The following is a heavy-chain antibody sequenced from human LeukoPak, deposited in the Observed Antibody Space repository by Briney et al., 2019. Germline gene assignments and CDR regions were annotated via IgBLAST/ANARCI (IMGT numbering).Heavy chain of an antibody. V-gene: IGHV4-59*01. CDR3: ARRDSSGYYGY. CDR2: IYYSGTT. J-gene: IGHJ4*02. D-gene: IGHD3-22*01. Sequence: PSETLSLTCTVSGDSINNYYWSWIRQPPGKGLEWIGYIYYSGTTNYNPSLKSRVSISVDTSKKQFSLKLSSVTAADTAVYYCARRDSSGYYGYWGQGTLVTVSS. CDR1: GDSINNYY.